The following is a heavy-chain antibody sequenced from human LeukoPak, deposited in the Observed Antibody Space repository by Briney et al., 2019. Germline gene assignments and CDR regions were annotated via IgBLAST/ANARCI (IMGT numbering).Heavy chain of an antibody. CDR2: INHSGST. CDR3: ARGYCSGGSCYSRYYYYYMDV. D-gene: IGHD2-15*01. V-gene: IGHV4-34*01. Sequence: GSLRLSCAASGFTFSSYAMSWVRQPPGKGLEWIGEINHSGSTNYNPSLKSRVTISVDTSKNQFSLKLSSVTAADTAVYYCARGYCSGGSCYSRYYYYYMDVWGKGTTVTVSS. J-gene: IGHJ6*03. CDR1: GFTFSSYA.